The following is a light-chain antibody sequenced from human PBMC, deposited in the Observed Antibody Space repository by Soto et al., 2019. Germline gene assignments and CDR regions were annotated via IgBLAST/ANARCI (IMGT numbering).Light chain of an antibody. V-gene: IGKV3-11*01. J-gene: IGKJ5*01. CDR3: QQRSKWPIT. CDR2: DAS. CDR1: QSVSTY. Sequence: EIVLTQSPGTLSLSPGEKATLPPGASQSVSTYLAWYQQKPGQAPRLFIYDASNRATGIPARFSGSGSGTDCTLTISSLEPEDVAVYYCQQRSKWPITFGQGTRLEI.